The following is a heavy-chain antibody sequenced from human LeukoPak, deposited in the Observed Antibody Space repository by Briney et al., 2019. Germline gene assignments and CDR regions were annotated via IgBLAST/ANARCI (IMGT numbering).Heavy chain of an antibody. CDR2: INHSGST. CDR3: ARLVFGVANNAFDI. D-gene: IGHD3-3*01. Sequence: SETLSLTCAVYGGSFSGYYWSWIRQPPGKGLEWIGEINHSGSTNYSPSLKSRVTISVDTSKNQFSLKLSSVTAADTAVYYCARLVFGVANNAFDIWGQGTMVTVSS. J-gene: IGHJ3*02. V-gene: IGHV4-34*01. CDR1: GGSFSGYY.